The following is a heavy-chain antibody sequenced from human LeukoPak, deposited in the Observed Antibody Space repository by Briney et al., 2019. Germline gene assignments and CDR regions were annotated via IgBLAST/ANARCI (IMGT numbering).Heavy chain of an antibody. CDR2: ITTNGGRT. CDR3: ARDLFSTIYYFDY. J-gene: IGHJ4*02. Sequence: GGSLRLSCAASGFTFASYGMSWVRQAPGKGLEWVSFITTNGGRTSYADSVEGRFTISRDNAKNTLYLQMNSLRAEDTAVYYCARDLFSTIYYFDYWGQGTLVTVSS. D-gene: IGHD2-2*01. CDR1: GFTFASYG. V-gene: IGHV3-23*01.